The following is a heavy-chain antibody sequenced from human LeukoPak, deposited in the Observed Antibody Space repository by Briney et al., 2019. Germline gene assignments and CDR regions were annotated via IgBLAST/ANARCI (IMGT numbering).Heavy chain of an antibody. CDR3: ARLSDSSGTPRSDY. CDR2: IKQDGSEK. CDR1: GLTFSRHW. Sequence: PGGSLRLSCAASGLTFSRHWMTWVRQAPGKGLEWVANIKQDGSEKYYVDSVKGRFTISRDNAKNSLHLQMNSLRAEDTAVYYCARLSDSSGTPRSDYWGQGTLVTVSS. J-gene: IGHJ4*02. V-gene: IGHV3-7*03. D-gene: IGHD3-22*01.